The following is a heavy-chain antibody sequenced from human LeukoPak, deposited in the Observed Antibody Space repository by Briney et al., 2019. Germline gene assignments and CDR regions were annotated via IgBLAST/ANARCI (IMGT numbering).Heavy chain of an antibody. D-gene: IGHD3-22*01. J-gene: IGHJ4*02. CDR3: AATYYYDSSGYYPPDY. CDR2: IVVGSGNT. CDR1: GFTFTSSA. V-gene: IGHV1-58*01. Sequence: ASVKVSCKASGFTFTSSAVQWVRQARGQRLEWIGWIVVGSGNTNYAQKFQERVTITRDMSTSTAYMELSSLRSEDTAVYYCAATYYYDSSGYYPPDYWGQGTLVTVSS.